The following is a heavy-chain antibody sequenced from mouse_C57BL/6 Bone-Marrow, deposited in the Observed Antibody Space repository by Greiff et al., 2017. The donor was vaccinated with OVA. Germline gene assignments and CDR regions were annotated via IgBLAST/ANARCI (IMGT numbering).Heavy chain of an antibody. CDR2: IDPSDSYT. D-gene: IGHD2-4*01. V-gene: IGHV1-69*01. Sequence: QVQLKQSGAELVMPGASVKLSCKASGYTFTSYWMHWVKQRPGQGLEWIGEIDPSDSYTNYNQKFKGKSTLTVDKSSSTAYMQLSSLTSEDSAVYYCARWDYDGGAWFAYWGQGTLVTVSA. CDR1: GYTFTSYW. J-gene: IGHJ3*01. CDR3: ARWDYDGGAWFAY.